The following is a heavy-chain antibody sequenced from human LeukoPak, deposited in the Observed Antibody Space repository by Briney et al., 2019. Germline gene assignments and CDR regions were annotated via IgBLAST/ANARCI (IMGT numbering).Heavy chain of an antibody. Sequence: ASVKVSCKASGYTFTSYYMHWVRQAPGQGLEWMGIINPSGGSTSYAQKLQGRVTMTTDTSTSTAYMELRSLRSDDTAVYYCAREGETTVKYYYYYGMDVWGQGTTVTVSS. D-gene: IGHD4-17*01. J-gene: IGHJ6*02. CDR1: GYTFTSYY. CDR3: AREGETTVKYYYYYGMDV. CDR2: INPSGGST. V-gene: IGHV1-46*01.